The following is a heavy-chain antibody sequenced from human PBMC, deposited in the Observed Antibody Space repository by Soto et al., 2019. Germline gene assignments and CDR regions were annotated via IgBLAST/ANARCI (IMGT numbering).Heavy chain of an antibody. V-gene: IGHV2-5*02. CDR2: ISWDDDK. CDR3: AQRDGDYISGWENVYFDY. CDR1: SQVG. Sequence: SQVGVGWIRQRPGKAQEWLAIISWDDDKRYSPSLRNRITISKDTSKNQVVRTMTNMDHVDTATYFCAQRDGDYISGWENVYFDYWGRGALGTVSS. J-gene: IGHJ4*02. D-gene: IGHD6-19*01.